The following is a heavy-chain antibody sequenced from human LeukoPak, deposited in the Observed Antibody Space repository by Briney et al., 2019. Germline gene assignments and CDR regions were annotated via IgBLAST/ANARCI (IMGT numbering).Heavy chain of an antibody. CDR1: GFSLSSYW. J-gene: IGHJ6*03. CDR3: ARHLGYCGGGSCYSYYYYMDV. V-gene: IGHV3-7*01. D-gene: IGHD2-15*01. CDR2: IKQDGSEK. Sequence: GGSLRLSCVASGFSLSSYWMSWVRQPQGKGLEWVANIKQDGSEKYYVYSVKGRFTISRDNAKNSLYLQMNNLRAEDTAVYYCARHLGYCGGGSCYSYYYYMDVWGKGTTVTVSS.